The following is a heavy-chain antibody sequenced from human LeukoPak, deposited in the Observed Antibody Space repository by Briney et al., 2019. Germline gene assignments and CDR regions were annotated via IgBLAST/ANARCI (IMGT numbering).Heavy chain of an antibody. V-gene: IGHV3-23*01. Sequence: GGSLRLSCAASGFTFSSYAMSWVRQAPGKGLEWVSVISGSGGSTYYADSVKGRFTISRDNSKNTLYLQMNSLRAEDTAVYYCASPPGEFGYYYYGMDVWGQGTTVTVSS. CDR1: GFTFSSYA. CDR2: ISGSGGST. J-gene: IGHJ6*02. CDR3: ASPPGEFGYYYYGMDV. D-gene: IGHD3-10*01.